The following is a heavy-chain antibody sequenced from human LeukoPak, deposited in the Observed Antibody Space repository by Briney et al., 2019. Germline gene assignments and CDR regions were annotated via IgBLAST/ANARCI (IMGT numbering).Heavy chain of an antibody. CDR2: IYYSGST. D-gene: IGHD3-3*01. Sequence: SETLSLTCTVSGGSISSSSYYWGWIRQPPGNGLEWIGSIYYSGSTFHNPSLKSRVTTSVDTSKNQFSLRLSSVTAADTAVYYCARTIHGSGYYYYYMDVWGKGTTVTVSS. J-gene: IGHJ6*03. CDR1: GGSISSSSYY. CDR3: ARTIHGSGYYYYYMDV. V-gene: IGHV4-39*07.